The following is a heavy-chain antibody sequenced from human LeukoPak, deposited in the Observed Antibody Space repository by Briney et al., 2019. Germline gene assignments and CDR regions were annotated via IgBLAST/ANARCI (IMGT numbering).Heavy chain of an antibody. D-gene: IGHD6-19*01. J-gene: IGHJ4*02. CDR3: TRGGEYSSGPFDY. CDR1: GFTLRSHW. V-gene: IGHV3-74*01. Sequence: GGSLRLSCAASGFTLRSHWMHWDRQAPGKGLVWVSCINSAGSSTSYADSVKGRFTISRDNAKNTLYLQINSLRAEDTAVYYCTRGGEYSSGPFDYWGQGTLVTVSS. CDR2: INSAGSST.